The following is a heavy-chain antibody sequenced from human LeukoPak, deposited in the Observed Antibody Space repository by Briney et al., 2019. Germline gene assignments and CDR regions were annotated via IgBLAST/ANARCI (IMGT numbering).Heavy chain of an antibody. J-gene: IGHJ4*02. CDR3: VRRAVSGEEALDFDY. CDR1: GFTFSSYS. Sequence: PGGSLRLSCAASGFTFSSYSMNWVRQAPGKGLEWVSSISSSSSYIYYADSVKGRFTISRDNAKNSLYLQMNSLRVEDTAVYYCVRRAVSGEEALDFDYWGQGTLVTVSS. CDR2: ISSSSSYI. V-gene: IGHV3-21*01. D-gene: IGHD6-19*01.